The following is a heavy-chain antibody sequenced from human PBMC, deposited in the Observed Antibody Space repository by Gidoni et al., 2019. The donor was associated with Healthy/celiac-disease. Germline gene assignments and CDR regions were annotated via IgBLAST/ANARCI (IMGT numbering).Heavy chain of an antibody. V-gene: IGHV3-21*01. D-gene: IGHD3-3*01. CDR1: GFTFSSYS. CDR3: ARGCFWSGYPSIDDCYYMDV. J-gene: IGHJ6*03. Sequence: EVQLVESGGGLVKPGGSLRLSCAASGFTFSSYSMNWVRQAPGKGLEWVSSISSSSSYIYYADSVKGRFTISRDNAKNSLYLQMNSLRAEDTAVYYCARGCFWSGYPSIDDCYYMDVWGKGTTVTVSS. CDR2: ISSSSSYI.